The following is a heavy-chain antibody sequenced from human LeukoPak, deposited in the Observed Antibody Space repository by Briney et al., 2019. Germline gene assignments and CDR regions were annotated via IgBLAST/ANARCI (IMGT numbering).Heavy chain of an antibody. D-gene: IGHD1-26*01. CDR3: VREWALPGAYYMDV. CDR1: GFTFRTYW. CDR2: ISSDGSST. J-gene: IGHJ6*03. V-gene: IGHV3-74*01. Sequence: GGSLRLSCAASGFTFRTYWMHWVRQAPGKGLVWVSRISSDGSSTIYEDSVKGRFTISRDNANNTLYLQMNSLRGEDTAVYYCVREWALPGAYYMDVWGKGTTVTVSS.